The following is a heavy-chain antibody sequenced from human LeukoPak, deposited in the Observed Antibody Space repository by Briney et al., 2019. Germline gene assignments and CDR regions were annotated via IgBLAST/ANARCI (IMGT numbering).Heavy chain of an antibody. CDR2: IYYSGTT. CDR1: GGSISSSHYY. Sequence: ASETLSLTCTVSGGSISSSHYYWAWIRQPPGKGLEWIGTIYYSGTTYYNPSLKSRVTISVDTSENEFSLKLSSVTAADTAIYYCARHFPPMDPTGRSQGWFDSWGQGTLVTASS. V-gene: IGHV4-39*01. J-gene: IGHJ5*01. CDR3: ARHFPPMDPTGRSQGWFDS. D-gene: IGHD2-8*02.